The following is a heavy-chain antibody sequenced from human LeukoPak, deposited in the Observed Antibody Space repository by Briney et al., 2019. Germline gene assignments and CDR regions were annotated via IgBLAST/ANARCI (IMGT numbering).Heavy chain of an antibody. Sequence: PGGSLRLSCAASGFSFSSYGMHWVRQAPGKGLEWVAVIWYDGSKKYYADSVKGRFIISRDNSRNTLYLQMNSLRAEDTAVYYCARDHPHYDILTGYYSGYFDYWGQGTLVTVSS. CDR2: IWYDGSKK. D-gene: IGHD3-9*01. CDR1: GFSFSSYG. V-gene: IGHV3-33*01. CDR3: ARDHPHYDILTGYYSGYFDY. J-gene: IGHJ4*02.